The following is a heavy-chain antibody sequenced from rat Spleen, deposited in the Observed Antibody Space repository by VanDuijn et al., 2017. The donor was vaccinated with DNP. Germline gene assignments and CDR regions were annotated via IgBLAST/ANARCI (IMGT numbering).Heavy chain of an antibody. J-gene: IGHJ2*01. V-gene: IGHV5-7*01. CDR2: ISYDGSST. CDR3: ARPDY. Sequence: EVQLEESGGGLVLPGRSLTLSCTASGFTFSDYNMAWVRQAPKKGLEWVATISYDGSSTSYRDSVKGRFTISRDNTKSTLYLQMDSLRSEDTATYYCARPDYWGQGVMVTVSS. CDR1: GFTFSDYN.